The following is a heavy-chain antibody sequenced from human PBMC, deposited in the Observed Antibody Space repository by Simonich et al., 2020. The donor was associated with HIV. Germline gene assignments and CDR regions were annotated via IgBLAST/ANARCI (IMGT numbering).Heavy chain of an antibody. J-gene: IGHJ3*02. CDR2: IDWDDDK. Sequence: QVTLKESGPALVKPTQTLTLTCTFSGFSLSTSGMRVSWVRQPPGKALEWLARIDWDDDKFYSTSLKTRLTISKDTYKNQVVLTMTNMDPVDTATYYCARTPIIRGIIVAFDIWGQGTMVTVSS. V-gene: IGHV2-70*04. CDR1: GFSLSTSGMR. D-gene: IGHD3-10*01. CDR3: ARTPIIRGIIVAFDI.